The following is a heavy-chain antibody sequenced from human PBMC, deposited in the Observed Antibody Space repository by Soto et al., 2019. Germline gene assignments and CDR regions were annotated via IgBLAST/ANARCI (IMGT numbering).Heavy chain of an antibody. J-gene: IGHJ6*02. D-gene: IGHD3-3*01. Sequence: EVQLLESGGGVVQPGGSLRLSCAASGFSFSSNAMTWVRQAPGQGLEWVSTIGSGGTTYYAASVQGRFTTTRDHSKNTQYLQMNSLRVEDTCVYYCAKLGFWSVGTSHLNYINGVDVRGHGTTVTVS. CDR2: IGSGGTT. V-gene: IGHV3-23*01. CDR1: GFSFSSNA. CDR3: AKLGFWSVGTSHLNYINGVDV.